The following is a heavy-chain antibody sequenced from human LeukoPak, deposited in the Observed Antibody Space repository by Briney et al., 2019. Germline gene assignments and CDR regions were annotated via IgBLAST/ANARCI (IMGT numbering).Heavy chain of an antibody. D-gene: IGHD3-10*01. CDR1: GGPFSGYY. Sequence: SETLSLTCVVYGGPFSGYYWSWIRQPPGKGLEWIGEINHSGSTNYNPSLKSRVTISVDTSKNQFSLKLSSVTAADTAVYYCASGVLLWFGDYYGMDVWGQGTTVTVSS. CDR3: ASGVLLWFGDYYGMDV. J-gene: IGHJ6*02. V-gene: IGHV4-34*01. CDR2: INHSGST.